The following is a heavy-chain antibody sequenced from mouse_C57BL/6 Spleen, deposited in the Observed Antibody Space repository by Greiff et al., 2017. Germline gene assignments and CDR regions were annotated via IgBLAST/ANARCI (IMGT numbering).Heavy chain of an antibody. CDR3: ARSNKEG. CDR2: ISPRSGNT. CDR1: GYTFTSSG. Sequence: QVQLQQSGAELARPGASVKLSCKASGYTFTSSGISWVKQRTGQGLEWIGEISPRSGNTYYNEKFKGKATLTADKSSSTASMELRSLTSEDSAVNFLARSNKEGWGQGTLVTVSA. V-gene: IGHV1-81*01. J-gene: IGHJ3*02.